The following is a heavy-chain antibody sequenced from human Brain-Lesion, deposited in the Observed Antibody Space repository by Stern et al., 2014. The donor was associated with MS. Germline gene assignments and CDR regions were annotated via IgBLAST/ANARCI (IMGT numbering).Heavy chain of an antibody. CDR3: ATYYYDSTGYKDF. Sequence: AQLVESGAEVKKPGASVKVSCKASGYTFTGYYMHWVRQAPGQGLEWMGWINPKSGGTNYAQKFQGWVTMTRDTSINTAYMELSRLRSDDTAVYYCATYYYDSTGYKDFWGQGTLVTVSS. CDR1: GYTFTGYY. V-gene: IGHV1-2*04. D-gene: IGHD3-22*01. J-gene: IGHJ4*02. CDR2: INPKSGGT.